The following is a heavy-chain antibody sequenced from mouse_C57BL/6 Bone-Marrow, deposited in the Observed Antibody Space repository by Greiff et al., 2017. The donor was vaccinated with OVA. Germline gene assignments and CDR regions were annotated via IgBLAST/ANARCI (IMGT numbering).Heavy chain of an antibody. J-gene: IGHJ4*01. V-gene: IGHV15-2*01. CDR2: ILPSIGRT. CDR1: DSEVFPIAY. Sequence: QVQLKESGSELRSPGSSVKLSCKDFDSEVFPIAYMSWVRQKPGHGFEWIGGILPSIGRTIYGEKFEDKATLDADTLSNTAYLELNSLTSEDSAIYYCAREYSNYLGVYAMDYWGQGTSVTVSS. D-gene: IGHD2-5*01. CDR3: AREYSNYLGVYAMDY.